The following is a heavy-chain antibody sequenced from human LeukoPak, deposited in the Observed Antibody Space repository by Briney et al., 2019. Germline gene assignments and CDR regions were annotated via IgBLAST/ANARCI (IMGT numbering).Heavy chain of an antibody. CDR1: GFTFSRDW. D-gene: IGHD5/OR15-5a*01. CDR3: YNVYDRHFDF. Sequence: NPGGSLRLSCAASGFTFSRDWMHWVRQAPGKGLVWVSRISDDGSITTYADSVQGRFTISRDNAKSTVFLQMNSLRVEDTAVYFEYNVYDRHFDFWGQGILVTVSS. J-gene: IGHJ4*02. CDR2: ISDDGSIT. V-gene: IGHV3-74*03.